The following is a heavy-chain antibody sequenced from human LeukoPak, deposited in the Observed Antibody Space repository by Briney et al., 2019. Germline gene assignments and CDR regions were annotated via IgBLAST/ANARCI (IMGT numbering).Heavy chain of an antibody. Sequence: PSETLSLTCTASGGSISSYFWSWIRQPPGKGLEWIGYIYYSGSTNYNPSLKSRVTISVDTSKNQFSLKLNSVTAADTAVYYCGRGATASYFDYWGQGTLVTVSS. CDR3: GRGATASYFDY. CDR2: IYYSGST. V-gene: IGHV4-59*01. CDR1: GGSISSYF. J-gene: IGHJ4*02. D-gene: IGHD1-26*01.